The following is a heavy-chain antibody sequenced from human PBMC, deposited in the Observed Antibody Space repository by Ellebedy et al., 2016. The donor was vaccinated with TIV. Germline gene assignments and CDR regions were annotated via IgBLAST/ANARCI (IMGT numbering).Heavy chain of an antibody. CDR2: IYYSGST. CDR1: GGSISSGGYY. Sequence: SETLSLXXTVSGGSISSGGYYWSWIRQHPGKGLEWIGYIYYSGSTYYNPSLKSRVTISVDTSKNQFSLKLSSVTAADTAVYYCARQGCSSTSCYPLPGYWGQGTLVTVSS. CDR3: ARQGCSSTSCYPLPGY. D-gene: IGHD2-2*01. V-gene: IGHV4-31*03. J-gene: IGHJ4*02.